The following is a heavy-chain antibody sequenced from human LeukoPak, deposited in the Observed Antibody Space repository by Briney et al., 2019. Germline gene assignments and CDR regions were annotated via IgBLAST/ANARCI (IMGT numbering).Heavy chain of an antibody. V-gene: IGHV3-66*01. D-gene: IGHD1-7*01. J-gene: IGHJ3*02. CDR2: IYSGGST. CDR1: GFTVSSNY. CDR3: ATSPTWNYALDAFDI. Sequence: GGSLRLSCAASGFTVSSNYMSWVRQAPGKGLEWVSVIYSGGSTYYADSVKGRFTISRDNSKNTLYLQMNSLRAEDTAVYYCATSPTWNYALDAFDIWGQGTMVTVSS.